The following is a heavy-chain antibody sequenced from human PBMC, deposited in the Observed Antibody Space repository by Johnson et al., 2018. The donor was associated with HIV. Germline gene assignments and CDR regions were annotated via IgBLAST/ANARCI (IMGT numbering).Heavy chain of an antibody. V-gene: IGHV3-53*01. D-gene: IGHD6-19*01. CDR3: ARHKAVADAFDI. Sequence: VQLVESGGGLIQPRGSLRLSCKASGFSISSNYMSWVRQPPGKGLEWVSVFYSGSNTYYADSVKGRFTISRDNSNNTLYLQMNSLRAEDTAVYYCARHKAVADAFDIWGQGTVVTVS. CDR2: FYSGSNT. J-gene: IGHJ3*02. CDR1: GFSISSNY.